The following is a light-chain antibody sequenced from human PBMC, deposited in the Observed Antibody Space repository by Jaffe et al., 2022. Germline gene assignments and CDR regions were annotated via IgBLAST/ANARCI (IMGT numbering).Light chain of an antibody. CDR1: SSDVGRYRY. CDR2: EVS. V-gene: IGLV2-8*01. CDR3: SSYGGSNNYV. J-gene: IGLJ1*01. Sequence: QSALTQPPSASGSPGQSVYISCTGTSSDVGRYRYVSWYQLHPGKAPKVVIYEVSKRPSGVPDRFSGSKSGNTASLTVSGLQAEDEADYYCSSYGGSNNYVFGTGTKVTVL.